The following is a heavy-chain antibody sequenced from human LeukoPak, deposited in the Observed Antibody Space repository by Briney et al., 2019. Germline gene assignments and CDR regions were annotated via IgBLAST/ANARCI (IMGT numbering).Heavy chain of an antibody. V-gene: IGHV1-2*02. CDR1: GYTFTGYF. J-gene: IGHJ6*02. CDR2: INPYSGDT. CDR3: ARGKDHYYDSSGYPDYYYYTMDV. Sequence: ASVKVSCKASGYTFTGYFMHWVRQAPGQGLEWMGWINPYSGDTNYAQKFQGRVTMTRDTSISTAFMELSSLRSDDTAVYYCARGKDHYYDSSGYPDYYYYTMDVWGQGTTVTVSS. D-gene: IGHD3-22*01.